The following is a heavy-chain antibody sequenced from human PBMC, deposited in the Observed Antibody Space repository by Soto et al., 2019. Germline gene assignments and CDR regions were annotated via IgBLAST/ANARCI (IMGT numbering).Heavy chain of an antibody. Sequence: EVQLLESGGGLVQPGGSLRLSCAASGFSITSYAMSWVRQAPGKGLEWVSTISGSGGSTYYADSVKGRFTISRDNSKNTVYLQMHSLRAEDAAVYYCAKALYGRNGYCAFDIWGQGTMVTVSS. CDR1: GFSITSYA. CDR2: ISGSGGST. D-gene: IGHD3-22*01. V-gene: IGHV3-23*01. J-gene: IGHJ3*02. CDR3: AKALYGRNGYCAFDI.